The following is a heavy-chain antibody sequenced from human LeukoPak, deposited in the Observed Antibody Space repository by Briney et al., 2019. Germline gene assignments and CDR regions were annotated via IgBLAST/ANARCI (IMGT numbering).Heavy chain of an antibody. J-gene: IGHJ4*02. CDR3: ARGEITYGGSDY. D-gene: IGHD3-16*01. CDR1: EFTFVRYA. V-gene: IGHV3-48*04. CDR2: ISSSSSTI. Sequence: GGSLRLSCAASEFTFVRYAMNWVRQAPGKGLEWVAYISSSSSTIYYADSVKGRFTISRDNAKNSLYLQMNSLRAEDTAVYYCARGEITYGGSDYWGQGTLVTVSS.